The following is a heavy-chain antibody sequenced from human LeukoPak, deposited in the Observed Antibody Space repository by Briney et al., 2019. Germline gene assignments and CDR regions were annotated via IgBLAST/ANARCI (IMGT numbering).Heavy chain of an antibody. Sequence: PSETLSLTCTVSGDSISSSSYCWDWIRQPPGKGLEWIGYIYYSGSTNYNPSLKSRVTISVDTSKNQFSLKLSSVTAADTAVYYCARLSVLMVYADRVVNWSNWFDPWGQGTPVTVSS. D-gene: IGHD2-8*01. CDR3: ARLSVLMVYADRVVNWSNWFDP. CDR1: GDSISSSSYC. V-gene: IGHV4-61*05. J-gene: IGHJ5*02. CDR2: IYYSGST.